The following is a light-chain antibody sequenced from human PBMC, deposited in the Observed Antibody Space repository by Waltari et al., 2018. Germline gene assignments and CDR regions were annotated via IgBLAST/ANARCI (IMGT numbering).Light chain of an antibody. CDR1: QSLMHSFGNNF. CDR3: MQARQTPWT. J-gene: IGKJ1*01. CDR2: FVS. Sequence: DIVMTQSPLSLSVTLGEPASISCRSSQSLMHSFGNNFLDWYLQKPGPSPQLLIYFVSKRASGVPDRFSGSGSGTDFTLKISRVEAEDVGVYFCMQARQTPWTFGQGTRVEIK. V-gene: IGKV2-28*01.